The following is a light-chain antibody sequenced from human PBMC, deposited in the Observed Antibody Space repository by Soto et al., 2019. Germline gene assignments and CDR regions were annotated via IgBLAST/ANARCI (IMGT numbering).Light chain of an antibody. J-gene: IGKJ4*01. Sequence: DIKMTQSPNSVSASVGDTVTITCRAIQGIYSRVAWYQQKPGKAPELLIYATSTLQNGVPSRFSGSGFGTDFTLSISSLQPEDSASYFCQQTDYFPLTFGGGTRVEIK. CDR1: QGIYSR. V-gene: IGKV1D-12*01. CDR3: QQTDYFPLT. CDR2: ATS.